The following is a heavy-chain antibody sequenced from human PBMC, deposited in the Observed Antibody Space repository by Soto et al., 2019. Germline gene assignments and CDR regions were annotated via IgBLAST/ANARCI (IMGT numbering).Heavy chain of an antibody. CDR1: GFTFSNAW. D-gene: IGHD3-10*01. Sequence: EVQLVESGGGLVKPGGSLRLSCVGSGFTFSNAWMSWVRQVPGKGLEWVGRIKSNVDDGTIDYPTPVKGRFIISSEDSNTTRDLQMNSLKIKNTAVYYYTTVNSVKIRGVDLDYRGQETLVTVST. CDR3: TTVNSVKIRGVDLDY. V-gene: IGHV3-15*01. CDR2: IKSNVDDGTI. J-gene: IGHJ4*02.